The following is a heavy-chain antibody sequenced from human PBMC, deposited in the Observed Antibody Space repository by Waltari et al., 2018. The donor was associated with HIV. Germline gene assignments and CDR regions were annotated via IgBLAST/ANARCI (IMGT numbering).Heavy chain of an antibody. CDR2: IWFDGSNK. CDR1: GFTFSSYG. V-gene: IGHV3-33*01. Sequence: QVQLVESGGGVVQPGRSLRLSCAASGFTFSSYGMHWVRQAPGTGLEGVAVIWFDGSNKYYAESVKGRLTSCRENFKNTLYLQMNSLRAEDTAVYYCARDIRLDYDSSDENPPVDYLGQGTLVTVSS. J-gene: IGHJ4*02. D-gene: IGHD3-22*01. CDR3: ARDIRLDYDSSDENPPVDY.